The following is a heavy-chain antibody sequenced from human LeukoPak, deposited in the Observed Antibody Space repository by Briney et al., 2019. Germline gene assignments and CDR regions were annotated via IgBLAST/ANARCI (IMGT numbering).Heavy chain of an antibody. CDR2: IIPIFDTA. J-gene: IGHJ6*02. Sequence: SVNVSCKASGGTFSSYSICWVRQAPGQGLEWMGGIIPIFDTADYAQKFQGRVTITADESTSTAYMELSSLRSEDTAVFYCARISLGAIWGYYYGMDVWGQGTTVTVSS. V-gene: IGHV1-69*13. D-gene: IGHD1-26*01. CDR1: GGTFSSYS. CDR3: ARISLGAIWGYYYGMDV.